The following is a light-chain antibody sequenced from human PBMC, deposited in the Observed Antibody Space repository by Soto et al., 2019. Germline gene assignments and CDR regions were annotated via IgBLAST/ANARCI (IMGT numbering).Light chain of an antibody. CDR2: DAS. CDR1: QSVSSY. CDR3: HQRNK. Sequence: EIVFTQSQATLSLSRGERATLSCRASQSVSSYLAWYQQKPGQAPRLLIYDASNRATGIPARFRCSGAGTDFTLTISSLEPEDFGVYFCHQRNKFGQGTRLEIK. J-gene: IGKJ5*01. V-gene: IGKV3-11*01.